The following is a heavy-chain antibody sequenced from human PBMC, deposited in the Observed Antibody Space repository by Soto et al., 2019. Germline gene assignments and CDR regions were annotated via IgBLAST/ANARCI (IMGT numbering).Heavy chain of an antibody. V-gene: IGHV4-39*07. D-gene: IGHD3-22*01. CDR3: ARGYYDSSGQSNTFDI. CDR1: GGSISSSSYY. CDR2: IYYSGTT. J-gene: IGHJ3*02. Sequence: SETLSLTCTVSGGSISSSSYYWGWLRHPPGKGVEWIGSIYYSGTTYYNPSHSSRVTIFEDTYKNQFSLKLNFVTAADTAVYYSARGYYDSSGQSNTFDIWGQGTMVTVSS.